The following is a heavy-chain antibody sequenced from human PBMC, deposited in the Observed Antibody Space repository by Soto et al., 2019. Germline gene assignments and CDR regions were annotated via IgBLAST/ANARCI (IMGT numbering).Heavy chain of an antibody. CDR3: AKENSAPGFLLLRSRFDS. CDR1: GFMFTSYA. J-gene: IGHJ4*02. CDR2: ISGAGGST. V-gene: IGHV3-23*01. Sequence: EVYLLDSGGGLVQPGGALRLSCEASGFMFTSYAMRWVRQAPGQGLEWVSTISGAGGSTYYRDSVKGRFTISSDNTKKPVYMSMTSLRPEDTARYYCAKENSAPGFLLLRSRFDSWGQGTQVTVSS. D-gene: IGHD3-10*02.